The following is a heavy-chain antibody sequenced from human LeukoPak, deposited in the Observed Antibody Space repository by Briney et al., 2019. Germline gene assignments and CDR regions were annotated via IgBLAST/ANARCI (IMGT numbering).Heavy chain of an antibody. Sequence: ASVKVSCKASGYTFTSYDINWVRQATGQGLEWMGWMNPNSGNTGYAQKFQGRVTMTRNTSISTAYMELSSLRSEDTAVYYCAGGVPAVVVPAATDHYYYYYYMDVWGKGTTVTVSS. CDR2: MNPNSGNT. CDR3: AGGVPAVVVPAATDHYYYYYYMDV. V-gene: IGHV1-8*01. J-gene: IGHJ6*03. D-gene: IGHD2-2*01. CDR1: GYTFTSYD.